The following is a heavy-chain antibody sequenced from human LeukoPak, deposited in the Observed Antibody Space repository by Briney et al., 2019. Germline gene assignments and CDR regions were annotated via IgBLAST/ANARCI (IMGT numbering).Heavy chain of an antibody. V-gene: IGHV1-69*05. CDR2: IIPIFGTA. CDR1: GGTFSSYA. CDR3: ARGPRAGTTIYYYYMDV. D-gene: IGHD1-7*01. J-gene: IGHJ6*03. Sequence: SVKVSCKASGGTFSSYAISWVRQAPGQGLEWMGGIIPIFGTANYAQKFQGRVTITTDESTSTAYMELSSLGSEDTAVYYCARGPRAGTTIYYYYMDVWGKGTTVTVSS.